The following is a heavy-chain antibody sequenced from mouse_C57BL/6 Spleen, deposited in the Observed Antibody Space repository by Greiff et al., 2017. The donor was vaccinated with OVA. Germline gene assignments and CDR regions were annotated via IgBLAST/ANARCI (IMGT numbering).Heavy chain of an antibody. CDR3: ASLTAEATGY. CDR2: IYPSDSET. D-gene: IGHD3-2*02. V-gene: IGHV1-61*01. J-gene: IGHJ2*01. Sequence: QVQLQQPGAELVRPGSSVKLSCKASGYTFTSYWMDWVKQRPGQGLEWIGNIYPSDSETHYNQKFKDKATLTVDKSSSTAYMQLSSLTSEDSAVYYGASLTAEATGYWGQGTTLTVSS. CDR1: GYTFTSYW.